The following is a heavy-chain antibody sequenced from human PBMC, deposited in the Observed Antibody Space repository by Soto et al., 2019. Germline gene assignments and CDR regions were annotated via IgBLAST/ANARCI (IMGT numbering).Heavy chain of an antibody. V-gene: IGHV3-48*03. CDR1: GFDFSRYE. CDR2: ISSSGSKV. D-gene: IGHD4-4*01. CDR3: AIRYSKYLPLDN. Sequence: EVQLVESGGDLVQPGGSLRVSCAASGFDFSRYEMHWVRQAPGKGLEWISYISSSGSKVNYADSVQGRFTISRDNAKKSLYLHMNRRRGDDTAVYYCAIRYSKYLPLDNWGQGTLVTVSS. J-gene: IGHJ4*02.